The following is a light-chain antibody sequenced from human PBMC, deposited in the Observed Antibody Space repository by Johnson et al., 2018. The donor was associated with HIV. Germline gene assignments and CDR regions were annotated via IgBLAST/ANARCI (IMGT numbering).Light chain of an antibody. Sequence: QSVLTQPPSVSAAPGQKVTISCSGTKSNIGNNYVSWYQQLPGTAPKLLIYENNKRPSGIPDRFSGSKSGTSATLGITGLQTGDEGDYYCGTWDGSLSAGAVFGTGTKVTVL. CDR2: ENN. V-gene: IGLV1-51*02. CDR3: GTWDGSLSAGAV. J-gene: IGLJ1*01. CDR1: KSNIGNNY.